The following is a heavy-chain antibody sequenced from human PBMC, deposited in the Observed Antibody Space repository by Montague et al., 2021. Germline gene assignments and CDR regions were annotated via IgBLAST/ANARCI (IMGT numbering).Heavy chain of an antibody. CDR1: GGSVSTGNYY. CDR3: AGRQWLVTYCLDS. D-gene: IGHD6-19*01. J-gene: IGHJ4*02. Sequence: SETLSLTCTVSGGSVSTGNYYWTWIPQPPGQELECIGYLNYTGSSKYNPSLESTVTISISTSKKQFKMKLSSVTAADTAGYYCAGRQWLVTYCLDSWGQGTLVTVSS. V-gene: IGHV4-61*01. CDR2: LNYTGSS.